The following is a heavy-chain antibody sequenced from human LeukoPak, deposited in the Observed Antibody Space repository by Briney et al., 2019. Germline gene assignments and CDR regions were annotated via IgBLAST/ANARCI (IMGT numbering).Heavy chain of an antibody. CDR2: IKQDESEK. CDR1: GFTFSSYW. D-gene: IGHD2-21*02. V-gene: IGHV3-7*04. Sequence: GGSLRLSCAASGFTFSSYWMAWVRQAPGKGLEWVANIKQDESEKYYVDSVKGRFTISRVNAKNSLYLHMNTLRAEDTAVYYCVRGGHYYFDHWGQGTLVTVSS. CDR3: VRGGHYYFDH. J-gene: IGHJ4*02.